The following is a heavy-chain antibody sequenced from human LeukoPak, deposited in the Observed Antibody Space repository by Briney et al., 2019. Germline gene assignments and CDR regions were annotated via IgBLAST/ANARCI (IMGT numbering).Heavy chain of an antibody. CDR1: GGSISSYY. CDR3: ARIRPYYYDSSGPNWYFDL. V-gene: IGHV4-34*01. CDR2: INHSGST. D-gene: IGHD3-22*01. J-gene: IGHJ2*01. Sequence: PSETLSLTCTVSGGSISSYYWSWIRQPPGKGLEWIGEINHSGSTNYNPSLKSRVTISVDTSKNQFSLKLSSVTAADTAVYYCARIRPYYYDSSGPNWYFDLWGRGTLVTVSS.